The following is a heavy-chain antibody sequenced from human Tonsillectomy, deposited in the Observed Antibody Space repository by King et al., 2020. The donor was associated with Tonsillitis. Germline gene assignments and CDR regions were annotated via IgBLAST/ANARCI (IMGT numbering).Heavy chain of an antibody. V-gene: IGHV3-48*01. D-gene: IGHD3-10*01. J-gene: IGHJ4*02. CDR1: GFTFSHFT. Sequence: VQLVESGGNLVQPGGSLRLSCAASGFTFSHFTMNWVRQAPGKGLEWISYMTSGADTIHYADSVKGRFTISRDNAKDSLYLQMNSLRVDDTAVYYCARGVLANPDLWGQGALVTVSS. CDR2: MTSGADTI. CDR3: ARGVLANPDL.